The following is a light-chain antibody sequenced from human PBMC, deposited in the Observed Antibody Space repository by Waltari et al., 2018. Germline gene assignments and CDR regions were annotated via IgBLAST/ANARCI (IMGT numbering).Light chain of an antibody. V-gene: IGLV2-23*01. Sequence: QSALTQPASVSGSPGQSITIPCTGTSSDVGSYNIVSWYQPHPGKAPKPMIYEGSNRPSGISHRFSGSKSGNTASLTISGLQAEDEADYYCCSYAVGAIYVFGTGTKVTVL. J-gene: IGLJ1*01. CDR2: EGS. CDR1: SSDVGSYNI. CDR3: CSYAVGAIYV.